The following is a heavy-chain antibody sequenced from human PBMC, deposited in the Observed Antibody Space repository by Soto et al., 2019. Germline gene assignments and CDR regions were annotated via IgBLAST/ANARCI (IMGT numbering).Heavy chain of an antibody. Sequence: EVQLVESGGGLIQPGGSLRLSCAASRFTVSSNYMSWVRQAPGKGLEWVSVIYSGVSTYYADSVKGRFTISRDNSKNTLYLQMNSLRAEDTAVYYCAREGGSGWSLDAFDIWGQGTMVTVSS. D-gene: IGHD6-19*01. CDR2: IYSGVST. J-gene: IGHJ3*02. V-gene: IGHV3-53*01. CDR1: RFTVSSNY. CDR3: AREGGSGWSLDAFDI.